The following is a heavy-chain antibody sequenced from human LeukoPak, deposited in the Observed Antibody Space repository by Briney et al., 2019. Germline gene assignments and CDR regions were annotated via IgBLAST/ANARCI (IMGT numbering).Heavy chain of an antibody. CDR1: GFTFSTYW. CDR3: ARDRYSSDWYRWFDP. Sequence: PGGSLRLSCAASGFTFSTYWMTWVRQAPGKGLEWVANIKQDGSEKYYVDSVKGRFTISRDNAKNSLYLHMNSLRAEDTAVYYCARDRYSSDWYRWFDPWGQGTLVTVSS. D-gene: IGHD6-25*01. J-gene: IGHJ5*02. CDR2: IKQDGSEK. V-gene: IGHV3-7*01.